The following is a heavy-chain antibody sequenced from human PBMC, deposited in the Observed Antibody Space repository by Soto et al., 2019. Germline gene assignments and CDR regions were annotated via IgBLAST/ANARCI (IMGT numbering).Heavy chain of an antibody. CDR1: GGTFSTSA. V-gene: IGHV1-69*12. CDR3: ARDKDRLQLGGNYYYILDV. J-gene: IGHJ6*02. D-gene: IGHD5-12*01. Sequence: QVQLEQSGAEVKKPGSSVKVSCKASGGTFSTSAISWVRQAPGQGLEWMGGFIPIFPTPDYAHKFQGRLNLTADESTSTAYMELSGLKSDDTAVYYCARDKDRLQLGGNYYYILDVWGQGTTVTVSS. CDR2: FIPIFPTP.